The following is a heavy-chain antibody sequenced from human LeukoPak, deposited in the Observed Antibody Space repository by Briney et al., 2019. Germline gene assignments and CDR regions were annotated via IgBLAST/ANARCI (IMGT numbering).Heavy chain of an antibody. J-gene: IGHJ5*02. CDR2: ISWNSGSI. V-gene: IGHV3-9*01. D-gene: IGHD3-10*01. CDR3: AKDRQSSGNYRWFDP. CDR1: GFTFDDYA. Sequence: GGSLRLSCAASGFTFDDYAMQWVRQAPGKGLEWVSGISWNSGSIGYADSVKGRFTISRDNAKNSLYPQMNSLTTEDTALYYCAKDRQSSGNYRWFDPWGQGTLVTVSS.